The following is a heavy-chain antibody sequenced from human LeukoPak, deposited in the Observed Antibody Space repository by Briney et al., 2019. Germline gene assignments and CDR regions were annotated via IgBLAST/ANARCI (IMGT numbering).Heavy chain of an antibody. V-gene: IGHV3-7*01. D-gene: IGHD2-15*01. CDR3: AKDDSNNYYEY. CDR1: GFIFSNSW. J-gene: IGHJ4*02. Sequence: GGCLRLSCAASGFIFSNSWVAWVRQAPGSGLGWEASISHDGGNRQYAESIKGRLTISRDNVKNSLYLEINSLRADDTAMYDCAKDDSNNYYEYWGQGTLVTVSA. CDR2: ISHDGGNR.